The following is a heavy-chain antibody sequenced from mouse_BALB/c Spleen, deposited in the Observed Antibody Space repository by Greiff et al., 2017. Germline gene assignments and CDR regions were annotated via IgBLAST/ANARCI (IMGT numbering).Heavy chain of an antibody. J-gene: IGHJ2*01. CDR3: ARSAGLYYFDY. Sequence: QVQLQQSGPELVKPGASVRISCKASGYTFTSYYIHWVKQRPGQGLEWIGWIYPGNVNTKYNEKFKGKATLTADKSSSTAYMQLSSLTSEDSAVYFCARSAGLYYFDYWGQGTTLTVSS. CDR2: IYPGNVNT. D-gene: IGHD3-3*01. V-gene: IGHV1S56*01. CDR1: GYTFTSYY.